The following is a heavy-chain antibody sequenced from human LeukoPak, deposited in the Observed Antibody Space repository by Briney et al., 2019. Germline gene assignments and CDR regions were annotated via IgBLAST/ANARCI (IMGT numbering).Heavy chain of an antibody. D-gene: IGHD3-22*01. CDR1: GGTFSSYA. CDR2: IIPIFGTA. J-gene: IGHJ3*02. CDR3: ARDQTYYDSSGYSLYAFDI. V-gene: IGHV1-69*05. Sequence: ASVKVSCKASGGTFSSYAISWVRQAPGQGLEWMGRIIPIFGTANYAQKFQGRVTITTDESTSTAYMELSSLRSEDTAVYYCARDQTYYDSSGYSLYAFDIWGQGTMVTVSS.